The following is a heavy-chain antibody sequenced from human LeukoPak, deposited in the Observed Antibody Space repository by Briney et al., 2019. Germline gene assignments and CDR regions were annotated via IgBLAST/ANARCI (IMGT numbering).Heavy chain of an antibody. CDR1: GGTFSSYA. Sequence: ASVKVSCKASGGTFSSYAISWVRQAPGQGLEWMGRINPNSGDTNYAQKLQGRVTMTTDTSTSTAYMELRSLRSDDTAVYYCARDHGGYDSSGYYSFDYWGQGTPVTVSS. D-gene: IGHD3-22*01. V-gene: IGHV1-18*01. CDR2: INPNSGDT. CDR3: ARDHGGYDSSGYYSFDY. J-gene: IGHJ4*02.